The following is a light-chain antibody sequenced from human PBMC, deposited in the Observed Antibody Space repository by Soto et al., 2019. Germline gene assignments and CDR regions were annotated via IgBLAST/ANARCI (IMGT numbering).Light chain of an antibody. Sequence: DIVMTQSPDSLTVSLGERDTINCKSSQSILSSSNNKNYLVWYQQKPGQPPKVLINWASTRESGVPDRFSGSESGADFTLTISSLQSEDVAVYYCQQYYSTPPTFGGGTKLEIK. CDR2: WAS. J-gene: IGKJ4*02. CDR1: QSILSSSNNKNY. V-gene: IGKV4-1*01. CDR3: QQYYSTPPT.